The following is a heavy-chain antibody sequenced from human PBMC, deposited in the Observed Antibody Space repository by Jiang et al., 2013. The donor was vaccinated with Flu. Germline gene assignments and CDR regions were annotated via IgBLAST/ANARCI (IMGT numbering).Heavy chain of an antibody. V-gene: IGHV4-59*01. CDR2: IYYSGGP. CDR1: GGSISYYY. Sequence: GPGLVKPSETLSLTCSVSGGSISYYYWSWTRQPPGKGLEWIGYIYYSGGPTYNPSLKSRVTISVDTSKNQFSLELTSVTAADTAVYYCARLDCSGGSCYESAYWGQGTLVTVSS. CDR3: ARLDCSGGSCYESAY. D-gene: IGHD2-15*01. J-gene: IGHJ4*02.